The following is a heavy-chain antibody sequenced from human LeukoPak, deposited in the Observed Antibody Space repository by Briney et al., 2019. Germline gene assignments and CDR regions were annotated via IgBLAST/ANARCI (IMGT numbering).Heavy chain of an antibody. J-gene: IGHJ4*02. Sequence: SETLSLTCTVSGASITGHYWSWTRQPPGKGLEWIGFIYYSGTTNYNPSLKSRVTISVDTSKNQFSLILSSVTAADTAVYYCARHLGGGIYFDYWGQGTLVTVSS. CDR1: GASITGHY. D-gene: IGHD3-16*01. CDR3: ARHLGGGIYFDY. V-gene: IGHV4-59*08. CDR2: IYYSGTT.